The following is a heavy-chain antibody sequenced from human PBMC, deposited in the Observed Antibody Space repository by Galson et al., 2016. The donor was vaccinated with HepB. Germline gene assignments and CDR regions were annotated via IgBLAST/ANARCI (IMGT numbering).Heavy chain of an antibody. D-gene: IGHD6-13*01. CDR1: GVTLSTFW. Sequence: SPRLPCAASGVTLSTFWMTWVRQAPGKGLEWVANIKQDGSGKYYVDSVKGRFTISRDNAKNSVYLQMNSLRGDDTAVYYCMSYSDAWYSGFWGQGTLVTVSS. J-gene: IGHJ4*02. CDR2: IKQDGSGK. V-gene: IGHV3-7*03. CDR3: MSYSDAWYSGF.